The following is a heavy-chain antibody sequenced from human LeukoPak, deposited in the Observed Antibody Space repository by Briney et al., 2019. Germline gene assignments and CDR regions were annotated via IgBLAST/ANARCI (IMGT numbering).Heavy chain of an antibody. J-gene: IGHJ4*02. Sequence: PGRSLRLSCAASGFTFDDYAMHWVRQAPGKGLEWVSGISWNSGCIGYADSVKGRFTISRDNAKNSLYLQMNSLRAEDTALYYCAKGRGDGYNYYFDYWGQGTLVTVSS. CDR1: GFTFDDYA. V-gene: IGHV3-9*01. CDR2: ISWNSGCI. CDR3: AKGRGDGYNYYFDY. D-gene: IGHD5-24*01.